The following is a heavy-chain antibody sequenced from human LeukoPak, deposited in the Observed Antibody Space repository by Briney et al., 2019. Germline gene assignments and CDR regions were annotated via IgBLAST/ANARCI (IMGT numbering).Heavy chain of an antibody. V-gene: IGHV3-7*01. Sequence: SGGSLRLSCAVSGFTFSDYWVTWVRQTPGKGLEFVANINRDGSVKNYMDSVKGRFTIYRDNAKNSLYLQMTSLRVDDTAIYYCARDPGFSSFDYWGQGTLVTVSS. J-gene: IGHJ4*02. CDR2: INRDGSVK. D-gene: IGHD3-3*02. CDR3: ARDPGFSSFDY. CDR1: GFTFSDYW.